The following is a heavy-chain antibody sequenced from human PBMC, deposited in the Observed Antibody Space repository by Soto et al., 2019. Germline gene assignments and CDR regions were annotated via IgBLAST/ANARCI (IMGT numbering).Heavy chain of an antibody. CDR2: ISATRSSGTST. J-gene: IGHJ5*02. Sequence: GGSLRLSCAASGFTFSSYAMTWVRQAPGKGLEWVSTISATRSSGTSTYYADSVKGRFTISRDNSNNTVYLQMNSLRAEDTALYFCAKDRESCSGGTCYSDPWGQGTLVTVSS. CDR1: GFTFSSYA. D-gene: IGHD2-15*01. CDR3: AKDRESCSGGTCYSDP. V-gene: IGHV3-23*01.